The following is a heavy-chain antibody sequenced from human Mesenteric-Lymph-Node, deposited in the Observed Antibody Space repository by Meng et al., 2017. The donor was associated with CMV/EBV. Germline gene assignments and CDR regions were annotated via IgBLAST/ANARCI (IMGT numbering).Heavy chain of an antibody. CDR2: VYWDDDK. CDR3: AHDKVAVGTGYFDH. D-gene: IGHD2-8*02. CDR1: GSSLSTSGVG. Sequence: SGSSLSTSGVGVAWIRQHPRKALEWLAVVYWDDDKRYNPSLQTRLSITKDNSNDQVVLTMTNMDPVDTATYFCAHDKVAVGTGYFDHWGQGTLVTVSS. V-gene: IGHV2-5*02. J-gene: IGHJ4*02.